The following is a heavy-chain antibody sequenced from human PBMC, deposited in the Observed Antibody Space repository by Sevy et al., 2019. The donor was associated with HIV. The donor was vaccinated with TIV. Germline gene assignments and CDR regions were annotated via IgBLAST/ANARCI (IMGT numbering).Heavy chain of an antibody. V-gene: IGHV3-48*03. J-gene: IGHJ5*02. Sequence: GGSLRLSCAASGFTFSSYEMNWVRQAPGKGLEWVSYISSSRSTIYYADSVKGRFTISRDNAKNSLYLQMNSLRAEDTAVYYCARAYCGGDCPQGYNWFDPWGQGTLVTVSS. CDR2: ISSSRSTI. CDR3: ARAYCGGDCPQGYNWFDP. D-gene: IGHD2-21*02. CDR1: GFTFSSYE.